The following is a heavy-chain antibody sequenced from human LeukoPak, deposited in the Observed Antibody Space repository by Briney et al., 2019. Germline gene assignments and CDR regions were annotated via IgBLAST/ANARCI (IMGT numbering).Heavy chain of an antibody. V-gene: IGHV4-34*01. Sequence: SETLSLTCAVYGGSFRGYYWSWIRQPPGKGLEWIREISHSGSTNHNPSLKSRVTISEDTSKSQFSLKLSAVTAADTALYYCARGGIATPGVGGYFDYWGQGIFVTVSS. CDR2: ISHSGST. CDR1: GGSFRGYY. CDR3: ARGGIATPGVGGYFDY. J-gene: IGHJ4*02. D-gene: IGHD6-13*01.